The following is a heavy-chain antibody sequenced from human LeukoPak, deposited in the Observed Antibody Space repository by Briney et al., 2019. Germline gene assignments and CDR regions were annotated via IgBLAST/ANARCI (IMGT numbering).Heavy chain of an antibody. J-gene: IGHJ6*03. V-gene: IGHV4-59*01. Sequence: SETLSLTCTVSGGSISDYFWSWLRQPPGKGLEWIGYVYNSGNTNYNPSLKSRVTISVDTSKNQFSLKLSSVTAADTAVYYCARETSQKGAHYMDVWGKGTTVTISS. CDR1: GGSISDYF. CDR2: VYNSGNT. D-gene: IGHD3-16*01. CDR3: ARETSQKGAHYMDV.